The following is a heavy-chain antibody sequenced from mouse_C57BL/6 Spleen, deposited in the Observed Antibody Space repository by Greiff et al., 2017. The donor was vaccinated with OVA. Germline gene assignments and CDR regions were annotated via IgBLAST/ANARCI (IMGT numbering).Heavy chain of an antibody. CDR1: GYTFTSYW. D-gene: IGHD6-1*01. Sequence: QVQLKQPGTELVKPGASVKLSCKASGYTFTSYWMHWVKQRPGQGLEWIGNINPSNGGTNYNEKFKSKATLTVDKSSSTAYMQLSSLTSEDSAVYYCARSLSPYYAMDYWGQGTSVTVSS. CDR2: INPSNGGT. J-gene: IGHJ4*01. V-gene: IGHV1-53*01. CDR3: ARSLSPYYAMDY.